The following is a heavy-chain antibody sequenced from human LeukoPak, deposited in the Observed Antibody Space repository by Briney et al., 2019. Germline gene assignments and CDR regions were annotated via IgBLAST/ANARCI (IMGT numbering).Heavy chain of an antibody. J-gene: IGHJ4*02. CDR2: IWYDGSNK. D-gene: IGHD3-10*01. CDR1: GFTFSSYG. Sequence: PGRSLRLSCAASGFTFSSYGMHWVRQAPGKGLEWVTVIWYDGSNKYYADSVKGRFTISRDNSKNTLYLQMNSLRAEDTAVYYCAKSIESEIYDYGSGSYLDYWGRGTLVTVSS. V-gene: IGHV3-33*06. CDR3: AKSIESEIYDYGSGSYLDY.